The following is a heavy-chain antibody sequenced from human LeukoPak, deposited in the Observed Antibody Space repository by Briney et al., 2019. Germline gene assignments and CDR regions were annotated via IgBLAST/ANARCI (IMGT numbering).Heavy chain of an antibody. J-gene: IGHJ5*02. V-gene: IGHV4-31*03. CDR2: IYYSGST. CDR1: GGSISRGGYY. D-gene: IGHD3-10*01. Sequence: SQTLSLTCTVSGGSISRGGYYWSWIRQQPGKGLEWIGYIYYSGSTYYNPCLKSRVTISVDTSKNQFSLKLSSVTAADTAVYYCARALSYYGSEGLNWFDPWGQGTLVTVSS. CDR3: ARALSYYGSEGLNWFDP.